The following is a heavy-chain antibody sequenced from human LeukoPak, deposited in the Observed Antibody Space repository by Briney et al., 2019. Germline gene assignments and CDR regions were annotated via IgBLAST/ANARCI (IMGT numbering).Heavy chain of an antibody. CDR3: ARQDIRVLWYFDY. J-gene: IGHJ4*02. D-gene: IGHD5-12*01. CDR2: IHYSGST. V-gene: IGHV4-39*01. CDR1: GGSISSNSYY. Sequence: SETLSLNCSVSGGSISSNSYYWGWIRQPPGKGLEWIGSIHYSGSTYHNPSLKSRVTVSVDTSKNRFSLKLSSVTAADTAVYYCARQDIRVLWYFDYWGQGTLVTVSS.